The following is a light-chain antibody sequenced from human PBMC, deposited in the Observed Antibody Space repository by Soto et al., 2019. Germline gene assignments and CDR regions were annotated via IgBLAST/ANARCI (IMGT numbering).Light chain of an antibody. CDR1: QSVNSSY. Sequence: EIVLTQSPGTLSLSPGERVTLSCRASQSVNSSYLALYQHKPGQAPRLLIYGASTRATGIPDRFSGSGSGTDFPLTIARLEPGDFAVYYCQQYGNSPQTFGQGTKVDIK. J-gene: IGKJ1*01. V-gene: IGKV3-20*01. CDR3: QQYGNSPQT. CDR2: GAS.